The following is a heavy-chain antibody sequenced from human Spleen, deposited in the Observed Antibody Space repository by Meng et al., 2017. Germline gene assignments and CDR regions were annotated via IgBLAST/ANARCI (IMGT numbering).Heavy chain of an antibody. CDR2: ISSSGTTI. V-gene: IGHV3-11*01. CDR1: GFTFSGHW. J-gene: IGHJ4*02. Sequence: VRRVWSGGGVVQPGGYLRSSCAAAGFTFSGHWMHRVRQAPGKGLEWVSSISSSGTTIKYAASVKGRFTISRDNAKNSVYLQMDSLRAEDTAVYYCARGRTTTVTFLDYWGQGTLVTVSS. D-gene: IGHD4-17*01. CDR3: ARGRTTTVTFLDY.